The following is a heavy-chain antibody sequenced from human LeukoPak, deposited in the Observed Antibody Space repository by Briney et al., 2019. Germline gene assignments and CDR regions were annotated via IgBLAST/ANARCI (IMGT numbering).Heavy chain of an antibody. Sequence: GGSLRLSCAASGFTFSSYAMHWVRQAPGKGLEWVAVISYDGSNKYYADSVKGRFTISRDNSKNTLYLQMNSLRAEDTAVYYCARGLVLYCSSTSCLFDYWGQGTLVTVSS. D-gene: IGHD2-2*01. J-gene: IGHJ4*02. CDR1: GFTFSSYA. CDR2: ISYDGSNK. CDR3: ARGLVLYCSSTSCLFDY. V-gene: IGHV3-30*01.